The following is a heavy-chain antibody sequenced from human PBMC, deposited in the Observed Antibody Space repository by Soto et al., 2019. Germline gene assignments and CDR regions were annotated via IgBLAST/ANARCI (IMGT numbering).Heavy chain of an antibody. CDR2: ISTSSSNI. CDR1: GFSFSEYT. CDR3: ARSVLYCSGGSCYGFWFDP. V-gene: IGHV3-21*01. Sequence: PGGSLRLSCVASGFSFSEYTLSWVRQAPGKGLDWVSTISTSSSNIFYAASVKGRFTISRDNAKNSLYLQMNSLRAEDTAVYYCARSVLYCSGGSCYGFWFDPWGQGTLVTVSS. J-gene: IGHJ5*02. D-gene: IGHD2-15*01.